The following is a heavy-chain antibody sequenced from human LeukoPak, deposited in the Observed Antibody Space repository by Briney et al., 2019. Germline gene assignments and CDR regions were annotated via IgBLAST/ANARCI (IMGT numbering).Heavy chain of an antibody. V-gene: IGHV3-9*01. D-gene: IGHD2-8*02. Sequence: GGSLRLSCAASGFTFDDYAMHWVRQAPGKGLEWVSGISWNSGSIGYADSVKGRFTISRDNAKNSLYLQMNSLRAEDTALYYYAKDGALRYWDAFDIWGQGTMVTVSS. CDR2: ISWNSGSI. J-gene: IGHJ3*02. CDR1: GFTFDDYA. CDR3: AKDGALRYWDAFDI.